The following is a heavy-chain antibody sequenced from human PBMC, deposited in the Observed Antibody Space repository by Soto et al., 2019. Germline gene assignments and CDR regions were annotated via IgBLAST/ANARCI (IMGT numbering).Heavy chain of an antibody. CDR1: GFTFSSYS. CDR3: ARVGRGPENYFDY. J-gene: IGHJ4*02. CDR2: ISSSSSYI. Sequence: GGSLRLSCAASGFTFSSYSMNWVRQAPGKGLEWVSSISSSSSYIYYADSVKGRFTISRDNAKNSLYLQMNSLRAEDTAVYYCARVGRGPENYFDYWGQGTLVTVSS. V-gene: IGHV3-21*01.